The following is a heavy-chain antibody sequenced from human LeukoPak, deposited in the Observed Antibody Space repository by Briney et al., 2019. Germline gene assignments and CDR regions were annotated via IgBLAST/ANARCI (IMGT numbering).Heavy chain of an antibody. V-gene: IGHV6-1*01. Sequence: SQTLSLTCAISGDSVSSNSAAWNWIRQSPSRGLEWLGRTYYRSKWYNDYAVSVKSRITINPDTSKNQFSLQLNSVTPEDTAVYYCARVHPGIAATGAQLGYYYYYGMDVWGQGTTVTVSS. D-gene: IGHD6-13*01. J-gene: IGHJ6*02. CDR1: GDSVSSNSAA. CDR3: ARVHPGIAATGAQLGYYYYYGMDV. CDR2: TYYRSKWYN.